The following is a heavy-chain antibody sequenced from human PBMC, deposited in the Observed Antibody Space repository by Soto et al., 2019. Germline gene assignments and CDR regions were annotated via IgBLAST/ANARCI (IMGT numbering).Heavy chain of an antibody. D-gene: IGHD6-13*01. V-gene: IGHV4-34*01. J-gene: IGHJ4*02. CDR3: ERGRSRWYKDY. CDR1: GGSFSGYY. CDR2: INHSGST. Sequence: SETLSLTCAVYGGSFSGYYWSWIRQPPGKGLEWIGEINHSGSTNYNPSLKSRVTISVDTSKNQFSLKLSSVTAADTAVYYCERGRSRWYKDYWGKGTLVTVSS.